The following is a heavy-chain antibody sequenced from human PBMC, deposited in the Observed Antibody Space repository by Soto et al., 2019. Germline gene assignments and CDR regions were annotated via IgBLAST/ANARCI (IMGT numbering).Heavy chain of an antibody. Sequence: GASVKVSCKASGYTFRSYGISWVRQASGQGLEWVGWISAYNGDTHYAPKFQDRITLTTETSTDTAYMELRSLRLDDTAVYYCARDWSRYSERSGLIWLYWGQQSLFTVCS. D-gene: IGHD3-22*01. CDR3: ARDWSRYSERSGLIWLY. CDR2: ISAYNGDT. CDR1: GYTFRSYG. V-gene: IGHV1-18*04. J-gene: IGHJ4*01.